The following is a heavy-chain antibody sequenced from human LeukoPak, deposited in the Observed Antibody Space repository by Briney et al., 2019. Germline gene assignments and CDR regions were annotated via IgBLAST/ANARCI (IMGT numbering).Heavy chain of an antibody. J-gene: IGHJ6*02. CDR2: IYYSGST. CDR3: ARGGGYYYYGMDV. CDR1: GXSVSSGSYY. Sequence: SETLSLTCTVSGXSVSSGSYYWSWIRQPPGKGLEWIGYIYYSGSTNYNPSLKSRVTISVDTSKNQFSLKLSSVTAADTAVYYCARGGGYYYYGMDVWGQGTTVTVSS. V-gene: IGHV4-61*01.